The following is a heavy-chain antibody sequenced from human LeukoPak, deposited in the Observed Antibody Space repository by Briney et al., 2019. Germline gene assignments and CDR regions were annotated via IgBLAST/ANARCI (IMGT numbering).Heavy chain of an antibody. CDR3: AKGGATIPYYFDY. D-gene: IGHD1-26*01. V-gene: IGHV3-30*02. CDR2: IRYDGSNK. Sequence: GGSLRLSCAASGFTFSSYGRHWVRQAPGKGLEWVAFIRYDGSNKYYADSVKGRFTISRDNSKNTLYLQMNSLRAEDTAVYYCAKGGATIPYYFDYWGQGTLVTVSS. CDR1: GFTFSSYG. J-gene: IGHJ4*02.